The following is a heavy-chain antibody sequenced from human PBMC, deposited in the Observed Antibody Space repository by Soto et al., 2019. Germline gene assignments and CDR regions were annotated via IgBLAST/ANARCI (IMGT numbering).Heavy chain of an antibody. CDR2: IIPIFGTA. CDR1: GGTFSSYA. V-gene: IGHV1-69*13. Sequence: ASVKVSCKASGGTFSSYAISWVRQAPGQGLEWMGGIIPIFGTANYAQKFQGRVTITADESTSTAYMELSSLRSEDTAVYYCARAPPYYYDSSGYHAPVYDYWGQGTLVTVS. CDR3: ARAPPYYYDSSGYHAPVYDY. J-gene: IGHJ4*02. D-gene: IGHD3-22*01.